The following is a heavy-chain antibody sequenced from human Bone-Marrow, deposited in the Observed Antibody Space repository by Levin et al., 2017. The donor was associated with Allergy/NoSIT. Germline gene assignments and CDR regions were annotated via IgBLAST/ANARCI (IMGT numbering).Heavy chain of an antibody. Sequence: QSGGSLRLSCAASGFTFSNFGMSWVRQGPGKGLEWVSTLSSSGTNSYYPDSVKGRFTISRDNSKNTVYLQMNSLRAEDTAVYFCAKDVASVDYYGDYPEGNFDSWGQGTPVTVSS. CDR2: LSSSGTNS. CDR1: GFTFSNFG. V-gene: IGHV3-23*01. D-gene: IGHD4-17*01. CDR3: AKDVASVDYYGDYPEGNFDS. J-gene: IGHJ4*02.